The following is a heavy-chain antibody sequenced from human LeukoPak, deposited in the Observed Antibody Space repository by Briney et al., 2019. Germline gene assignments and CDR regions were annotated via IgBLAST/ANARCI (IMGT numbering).Heavy chain of an antibody. D-gene: IGHD2-21*01. Sequence: EPSETLSLTCTVSGGSISSGSYYWSWIRQPPGKGLEWIGYIYSSGVTKYNVSLKSRVTMSVDTSKKQFSLRLSSVTAADTAMFYCTRQAIVGRLPPLVWGQGILVTVSS. J-gene: IGHJ4*02. CDR1: GGSISSGSYY. CDR3: TRQAIVGRLPPLV. V-gene: IGHV4-61*01. CDR2: IYSSGVT.